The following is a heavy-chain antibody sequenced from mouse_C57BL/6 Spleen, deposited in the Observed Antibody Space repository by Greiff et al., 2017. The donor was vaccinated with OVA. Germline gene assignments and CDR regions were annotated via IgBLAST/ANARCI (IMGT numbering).Heavy chain of an antibody. Sequence: EVQLVESGGGLVKPGGSLKLSCAASGFTFSSYAMSWVRQTPEKRLEWVATISDGGSYTYYPDNVKGRFTISRDNAKNNLYLQMRHLKSEDTAMYDCAREEDGYYFDWGQGTTLTVSS. D-gene: IGHD2-3*01. CDR3: AREEDGYYFD. J-gene: IGHJ2*01. V-gene: IGHV5-4*01. CDR1: GFTFSSYA. CDR2: ISDGGSYT.